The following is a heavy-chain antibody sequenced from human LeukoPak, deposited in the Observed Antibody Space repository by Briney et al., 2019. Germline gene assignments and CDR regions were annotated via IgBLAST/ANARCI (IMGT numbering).Heavy chain of an antibody. J-gene: IGHJ4*02. V-gene: IGHV5-51*01. Sequence: GESLKISCKAPGYSFTTYWIGWVRQMTGKGLEWMGIIYPADSNTRYSPSFQGQVTISADRSISTAYLQWSSLEASDSAMYYCAGGSHASGSPPDYWGQGTLVTVSS. CDR3: AGGSHASGSPPDY. CDR1: GYSFTTYW. CDR2: IYPADSNT. D-gene: IGHD3-10*01.